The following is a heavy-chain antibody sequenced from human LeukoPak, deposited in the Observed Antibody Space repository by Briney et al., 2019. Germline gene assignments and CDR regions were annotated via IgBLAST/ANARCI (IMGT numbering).Heavy chain of an antibody. J-gene: IGHJ3*02. CDR3: ARGTQYYGSGSYSYLEGDDAFDI. Sequence: SETLSLTCTVSGGSISSSSYYWGWIRQPPGKGLEWIGSIYYSGSTYYNPSLKSRVTISVDTSKNQFSLKLSSVTAADTAVYYCARGTQYYGSGSYSYLEGDDAFDIWGQGTMVTVSS. D-gene: IGHD3-10*01. CDR1: GGSISSSSYY. CDR2: IYYSGST. V-gene: IGHV4-39*07.